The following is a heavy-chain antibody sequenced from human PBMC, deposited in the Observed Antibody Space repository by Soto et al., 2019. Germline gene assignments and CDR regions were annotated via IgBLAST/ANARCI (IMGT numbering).Heavy chain of an antibody. CDR1: GFTFSSYA. J-gene: IGHJ4*02. D-gene: IGHD2-8*01. Sequence: GGSLRLSCAASGFTFSSYAMSWVRQAPGKGLEWVSAISGSGGSTYYADSVKGRFTISRDNSKNTLYLQMNSLRAEDTAVYYCAKDSLGYCTNGVCYDYFDDWGQGTLVTVSS. V-gene: IGHV3-23*01. CDR3: AKDSLGYCTNGVCYDYFDD. CDR2: ISGSGGST.